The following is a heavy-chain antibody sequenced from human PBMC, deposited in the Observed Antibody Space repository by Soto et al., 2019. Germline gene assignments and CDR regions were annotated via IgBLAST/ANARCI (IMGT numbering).Heavy chain of an antibody. CDR2: INPNSGDT. J-gene: IGHJ5*02. V-gene: IGHV1-2*02. D-gene: IGHD3-3*01. CDR1: VFSVDTTYC. CDR3: ATSYDSGFDP. Sequence: GASVKVSCKASVFSVDTTYCIHWVRRAPGQGLEWMGSINPNSGDTNYAQNFQGRVTMTRDTSISTAYMEVRSLRSDDTAVYYCATSYDSGFDPWGQGTLVTVSS.